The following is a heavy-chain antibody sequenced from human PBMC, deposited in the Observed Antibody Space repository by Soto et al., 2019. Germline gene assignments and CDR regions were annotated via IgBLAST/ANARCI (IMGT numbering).Heavy chain of an antibody. CDR1: GGSISSSSYY. Sequence: SSETLSLTCTVSGGSISSSSYYWGWIRQPPGKGLEWIGSIYYSGSTYYNPSLKSRVTISVDTSKNQFSLKLSSVTAADTAVYYCARRPGSGSYSFDYWGQGTLVTVSS. J-gene: IGHJ4*02. V-gene: IGHV4-39*01. D-gene: IGHD3-10*01. CDR3: ARRPGSGSYSFDY. CDR2: IYYSGST.